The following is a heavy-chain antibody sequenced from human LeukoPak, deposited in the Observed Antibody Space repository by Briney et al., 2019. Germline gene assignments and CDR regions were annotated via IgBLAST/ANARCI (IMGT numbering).Heavy chain of an antibody. CDR3: AREASLDIVVATIDAFDI. D-gene: IGHD2-15*01. Sequence: SETLSLTCTVSGGSISSYYWSWIRQPPGKGLEWIGEINHSGSTNYNPSLKSRVIISVDTSKNQFSLKLSSVTAADTAVYYCAREASLDIVVATIDAFDIWGQGTMVTVSS. V-gene: IGHV4-59*12. CDR1: GGSISSYY. CDR2: INHSGST. J-gene: IGHJ3*02.